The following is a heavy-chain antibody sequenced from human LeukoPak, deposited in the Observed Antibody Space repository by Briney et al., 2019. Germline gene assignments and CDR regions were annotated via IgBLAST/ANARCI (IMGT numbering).Heavy chain of an antibody. CDR3: ARLPLAAAGRGYYYYYGMDV. V-gene: IGHV4-59*08. D-gene: IGHD6-13*01. J-gene: IGHJ6*02. CDR1: GDSISSYY. CDR2: LYYSGST. Sequence: PSETLSLTCTVSGDSISSYYWSWIRQPPGKGLEWIGYLYYSGSTNYNPSLKSRVTISVDTSKNQFSLKLSSVTAADTAVYYCARLPLAAAGRGYYYYYGMDVWGQGTTVTVSS.